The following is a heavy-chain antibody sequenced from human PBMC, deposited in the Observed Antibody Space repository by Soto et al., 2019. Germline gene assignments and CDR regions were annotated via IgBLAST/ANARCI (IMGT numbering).Heavy chain of an antibody. J-gene: IGHJ6*03. Sequence: QVQLVQSGAEVKKPGASVKVSCKASGYTFTSYGISWVRQAPGQGLEWMGWISAYNGNTNYAQKLQGRVTMTTDTSTSTAYTERRSLRSDDTAVYYCARVGERSDDFWGGITSYYYYMDVWGKGTTVTVSS. CDR2: ISAYNGNT. CDR3: ARVGERSDDFWGGITSYYYYMDV. D-gene: IGHD3-3*01. V-gene: IGHV1-18*01. CDR1: GYTFTSYG.